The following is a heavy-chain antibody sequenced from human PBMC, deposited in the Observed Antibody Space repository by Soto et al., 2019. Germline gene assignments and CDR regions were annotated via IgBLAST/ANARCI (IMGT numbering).Heavy chain of an antibody. CDR3: FNGRYGSFDY. CDR1: GASVSSSTYY. CDR2: VYRTGDT. J-gene: IGHJ4*02. V-gene: IGHV4-39*02. Sequence: QLQLQESGPGLVKPWETLSLTCTVSGASVSSSTYYWGWVRQPPGKGLEWIGSVYRTGDTYYSPSLKSLVAISVDPSKKHLSLNLESVTAADTAVYFCFNGRYGSFDYWGQGTLVTVSS. D-gene: IGHD3-10*01.